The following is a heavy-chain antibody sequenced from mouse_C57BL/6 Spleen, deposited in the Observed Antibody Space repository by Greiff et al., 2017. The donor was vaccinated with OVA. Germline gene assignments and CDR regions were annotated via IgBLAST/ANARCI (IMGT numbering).Heavy chain of an antibody. Sequence: DVQLQESGPGLVKPSQSLSLTCSVTGYSITSGYYWNWIRQFPGNKLEWMGYLSYDGSNNYNPSLKNRISITRDTSKNQFFLKLNSVTTEDTATYYCAMPNYGSSDDYYAMDFWGQGTSVTVSS. D-gene: IGHD1-1*01. J-gene: IGHJ4*01. CDR3: AMPNYGSSDDYYAMDF. CDR2: LSYDGSN. V-gene: IGHV3-6*01. CDR1: GYSITSGYY.